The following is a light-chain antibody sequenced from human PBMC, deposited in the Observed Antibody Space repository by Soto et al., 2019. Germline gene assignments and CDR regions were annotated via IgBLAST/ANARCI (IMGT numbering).Light chain of an antibody. CDR1: QGISTY. V-gene: IGKV1-39*01. J-gene: IGKJ1*01. Sequence: IQMTQSPSSLSASVGDRVTITRGASQGISTYLNWYQQKPGKAPKLLIYAASSLQSGVPSRFSGSGSETDFTLTISSLQPEDFATYSCQQSYSTTWTFGQRTKVDIK. CDR2: AAS. CDR3: QQSYSTTWT.